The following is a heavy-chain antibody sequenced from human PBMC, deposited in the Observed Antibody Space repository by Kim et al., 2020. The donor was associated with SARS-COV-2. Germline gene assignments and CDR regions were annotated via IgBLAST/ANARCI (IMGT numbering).Heavy chain of an antibody. CDR1: GGTFSSYA. D-gene: IGHD1-26*01. CDR3: ARVSVGATGRMVFDP. V-gene: IGHV1-69*04. J-gene: IGHJ5*02. Sequence: SVKVFCKASGGTFSSYAISWVRQAPGQGLEWMGSIIPILGIANYAQKFQGRVTITADKSTSTAYMELSSLRSEDTAVYYCARVSVGATGRMVFDPWGQG. CDR2: IIPILGIA.